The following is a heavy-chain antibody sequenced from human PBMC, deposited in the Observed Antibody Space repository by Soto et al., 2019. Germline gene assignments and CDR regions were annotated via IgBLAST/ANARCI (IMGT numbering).Heavy chain of an antibody. J-gene: IGHJ5*02. CDR3: ARVPTLNWFDP. CDR1: GGSISSYY. V-gene: IGHV4-59*01. Sequence: SETLSLTCTVSGGSISSYYWSWIRQPPGKGLEWIGYIYYSGSTNYNPSLKSRVTISVDTSKNQFSLKLSAVTAADTAVYYCARVPTLNWFDPWGQGTLVTVSS. CDR2: IYYSGST.